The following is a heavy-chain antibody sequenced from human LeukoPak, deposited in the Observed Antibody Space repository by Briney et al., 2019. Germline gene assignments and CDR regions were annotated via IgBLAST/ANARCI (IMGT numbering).Heavy chain of an antibody. CDR2: IYYSGST. D-gene: IGHD2-2*01. J-gene: IGHJ4*02. CDR3: AATEVVVPAAPFETFDY. Sequence: SETLSLTCTVSGGSVSSGSYHWSWIRQPPGKGLEWIGYIYYSGSTNYNPSLKSRVTISVDTSKNQFSLKLSSVTAADTAVYYCAATEVVVPAAPFETFDYWGQGTLVTVSS. CDR1: GGSVSSGSYH. V-gene: IGHV4-61*01.